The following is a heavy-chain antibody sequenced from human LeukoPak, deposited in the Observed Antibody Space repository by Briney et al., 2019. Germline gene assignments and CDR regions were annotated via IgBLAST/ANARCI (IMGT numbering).Heavy chain of an antibody. Sequence: ASVKVSCKASGYTFTGYYIHWVRQAPGQGLEWVGWINPNNGDTTYAQKFQGRVTMTRDTSITTAYMELSRLKSDDTAVYYCARVMAGPDYWGQGALVTVSS. CDR1: GYTFTGYY. CDR3: ARVMAGPDY. V-gene: IGHV1-2*02. D-gene: IGHD5-24*01. CDR2: INPNNGDT. J-gene: IGHJ4*02.